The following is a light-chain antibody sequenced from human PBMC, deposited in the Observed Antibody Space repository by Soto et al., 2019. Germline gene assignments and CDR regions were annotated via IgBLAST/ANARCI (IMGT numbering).Light chain of an antibody. CDR3: LQYDKWPPWT. V-gene: IGKV3-15*01. J-gene: IGKJ1*01. Sequence: EIALTQSPATLSVSPGERVTLSCRASQSVGGSLAWYRQKPGQAPSLLVYGASTRATGIPARFSGSGSGTEFTLTISSLQSDDFAVYYCLQYDKWPPWTFGQGTKVDIK. CDR1: QSVGGS. CDR2: GAS.